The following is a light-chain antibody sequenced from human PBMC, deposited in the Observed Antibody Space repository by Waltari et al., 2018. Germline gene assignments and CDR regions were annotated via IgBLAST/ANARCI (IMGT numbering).Light chain of an antibody. CDR2: SAS. CDR3: QQSYSAPLH. CDR1: HAISTY. Sequence: DTLMTQSPSSLSASVDDTVTIPCLATHAISTYVNWYKKTPGMAPRLLIFSASTLNRDVSSRFRGSGSGTDFALTITDLQPDDFATCYGQQSYSAPLHFGGGTRVDI. J-gene: IGKJ4*01. V-gene: IGKV1-39*01.